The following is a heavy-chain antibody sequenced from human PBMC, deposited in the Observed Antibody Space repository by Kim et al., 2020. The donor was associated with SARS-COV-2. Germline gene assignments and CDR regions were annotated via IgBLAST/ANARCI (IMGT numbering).Heavy chain of an antibody. J-gene: IGHJ6*02. D-gene: IGHD6-19*01. CDR3: ARVSIAVAGTYYYGMDV. CDR1: GGTFSSYA. V-gene: IGHV1-69*13. Sequence: SVKVSRKASGGTFSSYAISWVRQAPGQGLEWMGGIIPIFGTANYAQKFQGRVTITADESTSTAYMELSSLRSEDTAVYYCARVSIAVAGTYYYGMDVWGQGTTVTVSS. CDR2: IIPIFGTA.